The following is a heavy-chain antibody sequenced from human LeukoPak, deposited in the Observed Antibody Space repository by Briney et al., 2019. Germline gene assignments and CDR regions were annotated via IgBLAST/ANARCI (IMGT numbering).Heavy chain of an antibody. CDR1: GYTLTELS. CDR2: FDPEDGET. D-gene: IGHD2-15*01. J-gene: IGHJ6*04. Sequence: ASVKVSCKVSGYTLTELSMHWVRQAPGKGLEWMGGFDPEDGETIYAQKFQGRVTMTEDTSTDTAYMELSSLRSEDTAVYHCAAVLYCSGGSCYLPYYYGMDVWGKGTTVTVSS. CDR3: AAVLYCSGGSCYLPYYYGMDV. V-gene: IGHV1-24*01.